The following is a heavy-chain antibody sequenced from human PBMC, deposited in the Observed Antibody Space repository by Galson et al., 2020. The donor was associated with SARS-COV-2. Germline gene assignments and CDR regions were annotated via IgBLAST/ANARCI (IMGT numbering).Heavy chain of an antibody. CDR2: ISGSASKT. CDR1: GFTFSSYA. J-gene: IGHJ4*02. D-gene: IGHD4-17*01. Sequence: GGSLRLSCAASGFTFSSYAMHWVRQAPGKGLEWVSAISGSASKTYYADSVKGRFTISRDNSKNTLYLQMSSLRAEDTAVYYCAKRGEGYYGDFDFWGQGTLVTVSS. V-gene: IGHV3-23*01. CDR3: AKRGEGYYGDFDF.